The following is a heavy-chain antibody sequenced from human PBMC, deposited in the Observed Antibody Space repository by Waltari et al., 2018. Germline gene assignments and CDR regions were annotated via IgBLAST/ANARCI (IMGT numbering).Heavy chain of an antibody. D-gene: IGHD3-3*01. CDR1: GGSFSGYY. CDR2: INHSGST. V-gene: IGHV4-34*01. Sequence: QVQLQQWGAGLLKPSETLSLTCAVYGGSFSGYYWSWIRQPPGKGLEWIGEINHSGSTNYNPSLKSRVTISVDTSKNQFSLKLSSVTAADTAVYYCARGSDFWSGYYWFDPWGQGTLVTVSS. J-gene: IGHJ5*02. CDR3: ARGSDFWSGYYWFDP.